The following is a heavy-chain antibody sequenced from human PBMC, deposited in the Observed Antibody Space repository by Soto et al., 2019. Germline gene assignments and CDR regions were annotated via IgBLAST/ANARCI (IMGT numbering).Heavy chain of an antibody. D-gene: IGHD3-3*01. J-gene: IGHJ4*02. V-gene: IGHV1-8*01. Sequence: ASVKVSCKASRYTFTSYDSNWVRQATGQGLEWMGWMNPNSGNTGYAQKFQGRVTMTRNTSISTAYMELSSLRSEDTAVYYCARRGYDFWSGYRSYYFDYWGQGTLVTVSS. CDR3: ARRGYDFWSGYRSYYFDY. CDR2: MNPNSGNT. CDR1: RYTFTSYD.